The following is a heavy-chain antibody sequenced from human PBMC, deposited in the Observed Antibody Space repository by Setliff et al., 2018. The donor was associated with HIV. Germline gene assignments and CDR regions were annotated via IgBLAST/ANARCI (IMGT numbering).Heavy chain of an antibody. D-gene: IGHD2-8*02. CDR3: AREFSWSAFYFDS. J-gene: IGHJ4*02. V-gene: IGHV1-18*01. Sequence: VASVKVSCKASGYTSTTSAISWVRQAPGQELQWMGWSHTYNGNVNYARKFRGRVTMTTDASTNTAFMELSNLRSDDTAIYYCAREFSWSAFYFDSWGQGTQVTVSS. CDR2: SHTYNGNV. CDR1: GYTSTTSA.